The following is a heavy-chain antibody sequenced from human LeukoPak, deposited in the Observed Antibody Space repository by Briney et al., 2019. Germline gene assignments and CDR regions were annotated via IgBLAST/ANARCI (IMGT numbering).Heavy chain of an antibody. J-gene: IGHJ6*03. CDR2: ISAYNGNT. CDR3: ARIAYSSSSLDYYYYYYMDV. V-gene: IGHV1-18*01. D-gene: IGHD6-6*01. CDR1: GYTFTSYG. Sequence: ASVKVSCKASGYTFTSYGISWVRQAPGQGLEWMGWISAYNGNTNYAQKLQGRVTMTTDTSTSTADMELRSLRSDDTAVYYCARIAYSSSSLDYYYYYYMDVWGEGTTVTVSS.